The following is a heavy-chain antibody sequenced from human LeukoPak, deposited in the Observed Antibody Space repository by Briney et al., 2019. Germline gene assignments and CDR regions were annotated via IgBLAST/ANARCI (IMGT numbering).Heavy chain of an antibody. Sequence: SETLSLTCTVSGGSISSYYWSWIRQPAGKGLDWIGRIYTSGSTNYNPSLKSRVTMSVDTSKNQFSLKLSSVTAADTAVYYCTQYSSSASLLLWGQGTLVTVSS. CDR1: GGSISSYY. CDR3: TQYSSSASLLL. D-gene: IGHD6-13*01. CDR2: IYTSGST. V-gene: IGHV4-4*07. J-gene: IGHJ4*02.